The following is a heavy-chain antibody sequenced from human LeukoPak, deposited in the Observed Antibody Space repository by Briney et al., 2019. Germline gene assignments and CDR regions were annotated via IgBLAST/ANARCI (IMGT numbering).Heavy chain of an antibody. D-gene: IGHD6-6*01. Sequence: GGSLRLSCAASGFTFSSYSMNWVRQAPGKGLEWVSSISSSSYIYYADSVKGRFTISRDNAKNSLYLHMDSLRVEDMAVYYCARGGAARPDYWGQGTLVTVSS. J-gene: IGHJ4*02. V-gene: IGHV3-21*01. CDR2: ISSSSYI. CDR3: ARGGAARPDY. CDR1: GFTFSSYS.